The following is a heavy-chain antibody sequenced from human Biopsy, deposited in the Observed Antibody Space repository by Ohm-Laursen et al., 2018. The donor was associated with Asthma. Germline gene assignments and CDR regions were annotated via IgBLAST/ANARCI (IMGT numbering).Heavy chain of an antibody. D-gene: IGHD3-9*01. V-gene: IGHV3-23*01. CDR2: ISGSGGST. J-gene: IGHJ4*02. CDR1: GFTFNSYA. CDR3: AKDRDYDILTGPPGFDY. Sequence: GSLRLSCTASGFTFNSYAMSWVRQAPGKGLEWVSAISGSGGSTYYADSVKGRFTISRDNSKNTLYLQMNSLRAEDTAVYYCAKDRDYDILTGPPGFDYWGQGTLVTVSS.